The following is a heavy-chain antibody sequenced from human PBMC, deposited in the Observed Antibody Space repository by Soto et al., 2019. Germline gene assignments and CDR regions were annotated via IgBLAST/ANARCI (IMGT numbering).Heavy chain of an antibody. J-gene: IGHJ4*02. V-gene: IGHV1-69*06. D-gene: IGHD3-22*01. CDR1: GCTFSSYA. CDR2: IIPIFGTA. CDR3: ARVWRYYDSSGYYPD. Sequence: QVQLVQSGAEVKKPGSSVKVSCKASGCTFSSYAISWVRQAPGQGLEWMGGIIPIFGTANYAQKCQGRVTITADKSRSTAYMELSSLRSEDTAVYDCARVWRYYDSSGYYPDWGQGTLVTVSS.